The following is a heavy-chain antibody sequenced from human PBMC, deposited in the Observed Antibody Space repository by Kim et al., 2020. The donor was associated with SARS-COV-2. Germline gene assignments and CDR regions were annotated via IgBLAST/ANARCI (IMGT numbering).Heavy chain of an antibody. CDR3: ARSKFRLSHDFDY. D-gene: IGHD3-16*02. V-gene: IGHV4-59*01. Sequence: TPSNKSRVTTSVDSSKNQFSLKLSSVTAADTAVYYCARSKFRLSHDFDYWGQGTLVTVSS. J-gene: IGHJ4*03.